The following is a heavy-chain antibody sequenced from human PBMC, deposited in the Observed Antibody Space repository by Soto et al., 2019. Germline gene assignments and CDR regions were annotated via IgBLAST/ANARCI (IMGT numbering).Heavy chain of an antibody. J-gene: IGHJ5*02. CDR1: GFTPRGSR. V-gene: IGHV3-73*01. D-gene: IGHD2-21*02. CDR3: TSQYCGGDCSRVDP. CDR2: IRSKADSYAT. Sequence: GGALRLSCAAPGFTPRGSRNYWVRPASGEGLEWVGRIRSKADSYATAYAASVRGRFTISRDDSKNTAYLQMNSLKTEDTAVYYCTSQYCGGDCSRVDPWGQGTQVTVSS.